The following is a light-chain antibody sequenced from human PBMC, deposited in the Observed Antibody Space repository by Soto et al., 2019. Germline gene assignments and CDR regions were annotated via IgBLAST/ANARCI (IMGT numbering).Light chain of an antibody. J-gene: IGLJ2*01. Sequence: QSALTQPASVAGSAGQSITISCTGASSDIGGYSYVSWYQQHPGKAPKLIIYDVGNRPSGLSDRFSGSKSGNTASLTISGLRAEDEADYHCSSYTNSHFRVVFGGGTQLTVL. CDR1: SSDIGGYSY. CDR3: SSYTNSHFRVV. V-gene: IGLV2-14*03. CDR2: DVG.